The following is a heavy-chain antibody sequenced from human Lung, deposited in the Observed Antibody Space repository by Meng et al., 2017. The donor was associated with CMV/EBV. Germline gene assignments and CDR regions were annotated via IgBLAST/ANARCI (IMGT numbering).Heavy chain of an antibody. CDR3: ARAGDIVEVSDPLRQNYYYYGMDL. CDR2: ISFDGRTK. V-gene: IGHV3-30*04. CDR1: EFTLSPYA. J-gene: IGHJ6*02. D-gene: IGHD2-15*01. Sequence: GGSLRLXCTASEFTLSPYALHWVRQAPGKGLEWVALISFDGRTKYNTDSVKGRFTISRDSSKNTVYLHINSLRGEDTAVYYCARAGDIVEVSDPLRQNYYYYGMDLWGQGTTVTVS.